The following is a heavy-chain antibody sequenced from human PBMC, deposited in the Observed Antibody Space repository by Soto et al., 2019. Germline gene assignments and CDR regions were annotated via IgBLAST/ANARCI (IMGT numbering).Heavy chain of an antibody. Sequence: QVQLVQSGAEVKKPGSSVKVSCKASGGSLSNYGISWVRQAPGQWLEGMGAIIPVFGTANYAQKFQEIVTISAAEYTTIVYMKVRSMTDETTAVYYCARDDATEIVFTNYGAMDVWDDGATVTVSS. CDR1: GGSLSNYG. D-gene: IGHD2-15*01. V-gene: IGHV1-69*12. CDR3: ARDDATEIVFTNYGAMDV. CDR2: IIPVFGTA. J-gene: IGHJ6*02.